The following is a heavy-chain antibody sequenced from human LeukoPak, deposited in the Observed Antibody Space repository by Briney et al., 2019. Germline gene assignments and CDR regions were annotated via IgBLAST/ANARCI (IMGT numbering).Heavy chain of an antibody. Sequence: GGSLRLSCAASGFTFSTYVMSWVRQAPGKGLEWVSAINGSGGSTYYADSVKGRVTISRDNSKNTLYLQMNSLGADDTAVYYCAKGNWRYFDYWGQGTLVTVSS. J-gene: IGHJ4*02. D-gene: IGHD1-1*01. V-gene: IGHV3-23*01. CDR3: AKGNWRYFDY. CDR1: GFTFSTYV. CDR2: INGSGGST.